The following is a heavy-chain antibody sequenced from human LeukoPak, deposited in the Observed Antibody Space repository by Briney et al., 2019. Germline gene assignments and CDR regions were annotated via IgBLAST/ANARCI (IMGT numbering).Heavy chain of an antibody. CDR2: ISAYNGNT. CDR3: ARDGGSSWPLDY. J-gene: IGHJ4*02. Sequence: ASVKVACKASGYTFTNYGISWVRQAAGRGLEWMGWISAYNGNTNYAQKLQGRLTMTTDTSTSTAYMELRSLRSDDTAVYYCARDGGSSWPLDYWGQGTLVTVSS. V-gene: IGHV1-18*01. D-gene: IGHD6-13*01. CDR1: GYTFTNYG.